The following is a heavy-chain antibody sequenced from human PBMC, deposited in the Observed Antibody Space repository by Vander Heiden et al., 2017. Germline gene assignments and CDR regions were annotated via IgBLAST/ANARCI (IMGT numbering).Heavy chain of an antibody. V-gene: IGHV3-53*02. J-gene: IGHJ4*02. CDR1: GFNVSSNY. CDR2: IYSGGST. Sequence: EVQLVETGGGLIQPGGSLRLSCAASGFNVSSNYMNWVRQAPGKGLEWVSSIYSGGSTYYADSVKGRFTVSRDKSKNTLYLQMNNLRAEDTAVYFCARNARPYSSSSFSYWGQGTLVTVSS. CDR3: ARNARPYSSSSFSY. D-gene: IGHD6-13*01.